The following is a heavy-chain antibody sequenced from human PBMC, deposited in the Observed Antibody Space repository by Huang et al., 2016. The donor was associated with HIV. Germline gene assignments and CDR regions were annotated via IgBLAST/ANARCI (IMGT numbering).Heavy chain of an antibody. Sequence: QVHLVQSGAEVKKPGSSVKVSCKASGDSFTSLPINWVRQAPGQGLEWGVGVVPMRCSATNVQKVRGRVTISADESTSTSYMELSRLRSDDTAMYYCATATPMLGESGGWSGKVVITENVPYVDWGQGTLVTVSS. D-gene: IGHD3-22*01. CDR3: ATATPMLGESGGWSGKVVITENVPYVD. CDR2: VVPMRCSA. CDR1: GDSFTSLP. J-gene: IGHJ4*02. V-gene: IGHV1-69*01.